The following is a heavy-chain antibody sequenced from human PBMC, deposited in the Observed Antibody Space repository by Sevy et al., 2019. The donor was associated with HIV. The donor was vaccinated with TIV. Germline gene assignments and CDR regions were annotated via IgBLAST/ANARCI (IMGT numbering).Heavy chain of an antibody. CDR1: GFTFSNYA. V-gene: IGHV3-23*01. Sequence: GGSLRLSCAASGFTFSNYALTWVRQAPGKGLDWVSSITGSSTTIYYADSVKGRFTVSRDNSNNTLYLHINSLRAEDTAVYYCARDGLNGGNFEYFQHWGQGTLVTVSS. CDR3: ARDGLNGGNFEYFQH. J-gene: IGHJ1*01. CDR2: ITGSSTTI. D-gene: IGHD2-21*02.